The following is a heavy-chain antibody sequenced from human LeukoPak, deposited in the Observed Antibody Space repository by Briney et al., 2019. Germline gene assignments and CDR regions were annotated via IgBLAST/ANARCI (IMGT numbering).Heavy chain of an antibody. CDR1: GFTFSSYA. Sequence: GGSLRLSCAASGFTFSSYAMSWVRQAPGKGLEWVSAISGSGGSTYYADSVKGRFTISRDNSKNTLYLQMNSLRAEDTAVYYCAKDDEEAEDTAMVTINDYWGQGTLVTVSS. D-gene: IGHD5-18*01. J-gene: IGHJ4*02. CDR2: ISGSGGST. V-gene: IGHV3-23*01. CDR3: AKDDEEAEDTAMVTINDY.